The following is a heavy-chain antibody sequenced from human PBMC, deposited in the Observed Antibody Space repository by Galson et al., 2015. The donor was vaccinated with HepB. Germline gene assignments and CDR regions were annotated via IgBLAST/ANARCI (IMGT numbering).Heavy chain of an antibody. D-gene: IGHD6-13*01. J-gene: IGHJ5*02. CDR2: IIPIFGTA. CDR3: ARDAGWGSSSSWFDP. Sequence: SVKVSCKASGGTFSSYAISWVRQAPGQGLEWMGGIIPIFGTANYAQKFQGRVTITADESTSTAYMELSSLRSEDTAVYYCARDAGWGSSSSWFDPWGQGTLVTVSS. V-gene: IGHV1-69*13. CDR1: GGTFSSYA.